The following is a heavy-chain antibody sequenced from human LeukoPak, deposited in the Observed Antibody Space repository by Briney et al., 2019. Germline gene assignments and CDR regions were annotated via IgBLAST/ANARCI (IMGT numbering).Heavy chain of an antibody. CDR3: ARDGANTGGIVVVVAATDYYGMDV. J-gene: IGHJ6*02. CDR1: GFTFSSYG. Sequence: GGSLRLSCAASGFTFSSYGVHWVRQAPGKGLEWVAVIWYDGSNKYYADSVKGRFTISRDNSKNTLYLQMNSLRAEDTAVYYCARDGANTGGIVVVVAATDYYGMDVWGQGTTVTVSS. CDR2: IWYDGSNK. V-gene: IGHV3-33*01. D-gene: IGHD2-15*01.